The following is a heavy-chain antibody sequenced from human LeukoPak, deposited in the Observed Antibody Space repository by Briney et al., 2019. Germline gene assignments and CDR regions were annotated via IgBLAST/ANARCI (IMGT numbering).Heavy chain of an antibody. J-gene: IGHJ5*02. CDR3: ASSYYDILTAGGFFDP. V-gene: IGHV3-66*01. Sequence: GGSLRLSCAASGFIVSSNYMSWVRQAPGKGLEWVSVIYSGGSTYYADSVKGRFTISRDKSKNTFYLQINSLRAEDTAVYYCASSYYDILTAGGFFDPWGQGTLVTVSS. D-gene: IGHD3-9*01. CDR1: GFIVSSNY. CDR2: IYSGGST.